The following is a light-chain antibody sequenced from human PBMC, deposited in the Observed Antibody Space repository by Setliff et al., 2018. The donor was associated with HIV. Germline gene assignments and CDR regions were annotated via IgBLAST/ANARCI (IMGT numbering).Light chain of an antibody. V-gene: IGLV2-14*01. CDR1: SSDVGGYNY. Sequence: QSALTQPASVSGSPGQSITISYTGTSSDVGGYNYVSWYQQHPGKAPKLIIYEVRNRPSGVSNRFSVSKSGNTASLTISGLQAEDEADYYCSSYAITNTLPFGTGTKVTVL. CDR2: EVR. CDR3: SSYAITNTLP. J-gene: IGLJ1*01.